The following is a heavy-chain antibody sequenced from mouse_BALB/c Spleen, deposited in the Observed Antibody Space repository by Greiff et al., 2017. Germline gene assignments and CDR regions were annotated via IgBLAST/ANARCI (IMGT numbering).Heavy chain of an antibody. CDR2: IRNKASGYTT. CDR1: GFTFTDYY. V-gene: IGHV7-3*02. D-gene: IGHD1-1*01. J-gene: IGHJ4*01. CDR3: ARENVRIAMDY. Sequence: EVQLVESGGGLVRPGGSLRISCATSGFTFTDYYMSWVRQPPGKGLEWLGIIRNKASGYTTEYSASVKGRFTISRDKSTSILYLQMNTLRAEDSATYYCARENVRIAMDYGGKGTSATVSS.